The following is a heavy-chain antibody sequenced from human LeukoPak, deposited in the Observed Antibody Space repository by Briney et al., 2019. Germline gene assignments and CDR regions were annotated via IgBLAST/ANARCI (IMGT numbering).Heavy chain of an antibody. J-gene: IGHJ3*02. V-gene: IGHV1-69*13. CDR3: AREDCSSTSCAYGDAFDI. Sequence: ASVKVSCKASGGTFSSYAISWVRQAPGQGLEWMGGIIPIFGTANYAQKFQGRVTITADESTSTAYMELSSLRSEDTAVYYCAREDCSSTSCAYGDAFDIWGQGTMVTVPS. CDR1: GGTFSSYA. D-gene: IGHD2-2*01. CDR2: IIPIFGTA.